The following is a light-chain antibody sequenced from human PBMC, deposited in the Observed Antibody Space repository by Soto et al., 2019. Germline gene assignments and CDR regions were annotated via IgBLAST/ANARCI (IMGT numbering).Light chain of an antibody. Sequence: DIQMTQSPSSLSASVGDRVTITCQASQDISNYLNWYQQKPGKAPKLLIYDASNLETGVPSRFSGSGSGTDFTFTISSLQPEXXATYYCQQYDNLPLTFGGGTKVEIK. V-gene: IGKV1-33*01. CDR1: QDISNY. CDR2: DAS. CDR3: QQYDNLPLT. J-gene: IGKJ4*01.